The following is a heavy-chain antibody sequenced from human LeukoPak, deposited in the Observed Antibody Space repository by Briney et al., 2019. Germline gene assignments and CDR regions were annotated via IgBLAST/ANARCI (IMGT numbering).Heavy chain of an antibody. D-gene: IGHD3-16*02. Sequence: PGGSLRLSYAASGFTFSSYAMSWVRQAPGKGLEWVSDISGSGGSTYYADSVKGRFTISRDNSKNTLYLQMNSLRAEDTAVYYCAKAPFGGVIAPDYFDYWGQGTLVTVSS. CDR2: ISGSGGST. J-gene: IGHJ4*02. CDR1: GFTFSSYA. V-gene: IGHV3-23*01. CDR3: AKAPFGGVIAPDYFDY.